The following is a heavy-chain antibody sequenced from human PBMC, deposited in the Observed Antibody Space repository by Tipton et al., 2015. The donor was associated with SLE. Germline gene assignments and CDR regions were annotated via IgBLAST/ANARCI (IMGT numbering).Heavy chain of an antibody. J-gene: IGHJ4*02. CDR2: ISGGGGNT. CDR3: ATEEGDGWHFDN. V-gene: IGHV3-23*01. Sequence: SLRLSCAASGITFSSYAMSWVRQAPGKGLVWVSLISGGGGNTYYADSVKGRFTISRDDSKNTLYLQMNSLRAEDTAVYYCATEEGDGWHFDNWGQGTLVTVSS. D-gene: IGHD5-24*01. CDR1: GITFSSYA.